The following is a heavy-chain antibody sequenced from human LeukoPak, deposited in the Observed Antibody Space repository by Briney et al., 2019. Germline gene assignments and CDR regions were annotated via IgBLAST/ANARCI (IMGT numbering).Heavy chain of an antibody. J-gene: IGHJ4*02. CDR2: ISWNSGSI. Sequence: PGGSLRLSCAASGFTFDDYAMHWVRQAPGKGLEWVSGISWNSGSIGYADSVKGRFTISRDNAKNSLYLQMNSLRAEDTAVYYCARGGLLLDHRKTYYFDYWGQGTLVTVSS. CDR1: GFTFDDYA. V-gene: IGHV3-9*01. D-gene: IGHD2-21*01. CDR3: ARGGLLLDHRKTYYFDY.